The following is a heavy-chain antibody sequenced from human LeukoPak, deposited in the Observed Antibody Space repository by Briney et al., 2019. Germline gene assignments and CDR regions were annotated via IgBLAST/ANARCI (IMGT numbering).Heavy chain of an antibody. V-gene: IGHV4-59*01. CDR3: ARWVAGTEYNWFDP. CDR1: GGSISSYY. D-gene: IGHD2-15*01. Sequence: SETLSLTCTVSGGSISSYYWSWIRQPPGKGLEWIGYIYYSGSTNYNPSLKSRVTISVDTSKNQFSLKLSAVTAADTAVYYCARWVAGTEYNWFDPRGQRTLLSVSS. J-gene: IGHJ5*02. CDR2: IYYSGST.